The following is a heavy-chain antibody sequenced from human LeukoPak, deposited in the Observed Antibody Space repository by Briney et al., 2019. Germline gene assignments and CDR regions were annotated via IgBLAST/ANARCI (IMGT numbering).Heavy chain of an antibody. CDR2: VKSDGSGT. CDR3: TRDFGFEQAFDI. J-gene: IGHJ3*02. CDR1: GFRFEDFG. V-gene: IGHV3-74*01. D-gene: IGHD1/OR15-1a*01. Sequence: GGSLRLSCAGSGFRFEDFGMSWVRQVPGKGLEWASRVKSDGSGTRYADSVTGRFTISRDNARNTLYLQMNSLSAEDTAVYYCTRDFGFEQAFDIRGQGTMVAVSS.